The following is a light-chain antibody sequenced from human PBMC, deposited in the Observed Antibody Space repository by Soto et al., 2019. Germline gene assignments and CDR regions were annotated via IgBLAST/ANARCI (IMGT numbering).Light chain of an antibody. J-gene: IGLJ2*01. Sequence: QSVLTQPASVSGSPGQSITISCTGTSSDVGGYNYVSWYQQHPGKAPKLMIYEVSNRPSGVSNRFSGSKSGNTASLTISWLQAEDEADYYCSSYTSSSVVVFGGGTKSPS. V-gene: IGLV2-14*01. CDR2: EVS. CDR1: SSDVGGYNY. CDR3: SSYTSSSVVV.